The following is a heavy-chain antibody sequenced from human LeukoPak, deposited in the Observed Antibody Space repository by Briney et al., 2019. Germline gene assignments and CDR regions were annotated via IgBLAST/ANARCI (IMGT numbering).Heavy chain of an antibody. CDR3: ARYSVDYGPWFPDF. CDR2: VNPDNGGT. D-gene: IGHD1-26*01. Sequence: VASVKVSCKTSGYTFTGYYVNWVRQAPGQGLEWMGWVNPDNGGTHFSQKFQGRVTMTSDTSIRTAYMELNRLTSDDTAVYYCARYSVDYGPWFPDFWGQGTLVTVSS. CDR1: GYTFTGYY. J-gene: IGHJ4*02. V-gene: IGHV1-2*02.